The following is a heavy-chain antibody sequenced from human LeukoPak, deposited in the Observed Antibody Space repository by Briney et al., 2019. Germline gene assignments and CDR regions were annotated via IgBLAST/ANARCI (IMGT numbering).Heavy chain of an antibody. CDR3: ARERRFGRSLEKAGYRYYFDY. D-gene: IGHD5-24*01. CDR1: GGSISSYY. J-gene: IGHJ4*02. CDR2: IYYSGST. Sequence: PSETLSLTCTVSGGSISSYYWSWIRQPPGKGLEWIGYIYYSGSTNYNPSLKSRVTISVDASKNQFSLKLSSVTAADTAVYYCARERRFGRSLEKAGYRYYFDYWGQGTLVTVSS. V-gene: IGHV4-59*12.